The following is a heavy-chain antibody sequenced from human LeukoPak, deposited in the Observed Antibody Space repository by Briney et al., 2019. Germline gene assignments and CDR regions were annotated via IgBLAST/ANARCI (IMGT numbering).Heavy chain of an antibody. J-gene: IGHJ3*02. CDR3: ALELVVPAALERLNAFDI. CDR2: INHSGGT. D-gene: IGHD2-2*01. CDR1: GGSFSGFR. V-gene: IGHV4-34*01. Sequence: SEALSLTCAVSGGSFSGFRWHWIRQPPGKGPEWIGEINHSGGTTYNPSLKSRVTISVDTSKIQFSLNLTSVTAADTAVYYCALELVVPAALERLNAFDIWGHGTMVTVSS.